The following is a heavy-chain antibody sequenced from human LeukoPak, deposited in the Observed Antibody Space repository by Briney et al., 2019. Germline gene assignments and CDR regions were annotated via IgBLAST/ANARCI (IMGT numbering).Heavy chain of an antibody. CDR2: IYYSGST. Sequence: SETLSLTSTVSGGSISSYYWSWIRQPPGKGLEWIGYIYYSGSTNYNPSLKSRVTISVDTSKNPFSLKLSSGTAADTAVYYCASALTPSGYYGMDVWGQGTTVTVSS. CDR1: GGSISSYY. V-gene: IGHV4-59*01. J-gene: IGHJ6*02. D-gene: IGHD4-23*01. CDR3: ASALTPSGYYGMDV.